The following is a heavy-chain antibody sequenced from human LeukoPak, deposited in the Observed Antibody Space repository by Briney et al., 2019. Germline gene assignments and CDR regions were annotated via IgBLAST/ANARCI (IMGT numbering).Heavy chain of an antibody. J-gene: IGHJ4*02. V-gene: IGHV1-18*01. D-gene: IGHD5-12*01. CDR1: GYTFTSYG. Sequence: ASVKVSCKASGYTFTSYGISWVRQAPGQGLEWMEWISAYNGNTNYAQKLQGRVTMTTDTSTSTAYMELRSLRSDDTAVYYCARDVGIVATIWNFDYWGQGTLVTVSS. CDR2: ISAYNGNT. CDR3: ARDVGIVATIWNFDY.